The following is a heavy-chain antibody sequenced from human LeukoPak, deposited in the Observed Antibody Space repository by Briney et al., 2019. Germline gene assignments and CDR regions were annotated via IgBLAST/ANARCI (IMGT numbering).Heavy chain of an antibody. J-gene: IGHJ4*02. CDR3: AKDRSSSTSCSNY. V-gene: IGHV3-23*01. D-gene: IGHD2-2*01. Sequence: GGSRRLSCAALGFNFSTYAMTWVRQAPGKGLEWVSFVTGSSRYTYYADSVKGRFTISRDNSKNILYLEMNSLRVEETAIYYCAKDRSSSTSCSNYWGRGTLVTVSS. CDR2: VTGSSRYT. CDR1: GFNFSTYA.